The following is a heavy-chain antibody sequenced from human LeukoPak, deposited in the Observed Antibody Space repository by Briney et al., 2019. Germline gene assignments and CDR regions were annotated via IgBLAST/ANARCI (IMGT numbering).Heavy chain of an antibody. CDR2: IKNKGNGGKT. J-gene: IGHJ6*03. V-gene: IGHV3-49*04. CDR3: TSDTAYYYGSSSYYYYSMDV. CDR1: GFSFDDYA. Sequence: TGGSLRLSCRASGFSFDDYALSWVRQAPGKGPEWVGLIKNKGNGGKTEYAASVLGRFTISRNDSKSIAYLLMNSLQTEDTAVYYCTSDTAYYYGSSSYYYYSMDVWGKGTTVTVSS. D-gene: IGHD3-10*01.